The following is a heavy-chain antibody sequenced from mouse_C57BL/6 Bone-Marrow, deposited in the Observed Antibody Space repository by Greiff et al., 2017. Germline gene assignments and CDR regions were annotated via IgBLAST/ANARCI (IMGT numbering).Heavy chain of an antibody. V-gene: IGHV1-54*01. CDR2: INPGSGGT. D-gene: IGHD1-1*01. J-gene: IGHJ2*01. CDR3: ARSDYYGSSPYYVNY. Sequence: QVQLQQSGAELVRPGTSVKVSCKASGYAFTNYLIEWVKQRPGQGLAWIGVINPGSGGTNYNETFKGKATLTADKSSSTAYMQLSSLTSEDSAVYCCARSDYYGSSPYYVNYWGQGTTLTVSS. CDR1: GYAFTNYL.